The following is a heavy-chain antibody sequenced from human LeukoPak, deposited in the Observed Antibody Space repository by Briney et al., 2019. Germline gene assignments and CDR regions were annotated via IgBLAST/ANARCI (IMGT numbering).Heavy chain of an antibody. CDR3: AREGSSSSGNWFDP. J-gene: IGHJ5*02. Sequence: ASVKVSCKASGYTFTGYYMHWVRQAPGQGLEWMGWINPNSGGTNYAQKFQGRVTMTRDTSISTAYMELSRLRSDDTAVCYCAREGSSSSGNWFDPWGQGTLVTVSS. V-gene: IGHV1-2*02. CDR1: GYTFTGYY. D-gene: IGHD6-6*01. CDR2: INPNSGGT.